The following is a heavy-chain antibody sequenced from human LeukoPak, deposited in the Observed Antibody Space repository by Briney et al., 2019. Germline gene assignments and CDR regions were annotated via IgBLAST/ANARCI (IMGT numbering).Heavy chain of an antibody. Sequence: GGSLRLSCAASGFTFSSFGMHWVRQAPGKGLEWVAFIWYDGTKKYYADSVKGRLTISRDNSKNTLYLQMNSLKAEDTAVYYCARELLPLATYYFDYWGQGTLVTVSS. CDR3: ARELLPLATYYFDY. V-gene: IGHV3-33*01. D-gene: IGHD2-15*01. CDR2: IWYDGTKK. CDR1: GFTFSSFG. J-gene: IGHJ4*02.